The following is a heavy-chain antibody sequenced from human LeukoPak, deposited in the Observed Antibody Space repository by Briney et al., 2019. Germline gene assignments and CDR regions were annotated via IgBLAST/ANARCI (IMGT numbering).Heavy chain of an antibody. CDR2: INPNSGGT. CDR3: ARLYCSSTSCYTLDY. J-gene: IGHJ4*02. Sequence: ASVKVSCKASGYTFTGYYMHWVRQAPGQGLEWMGWINPNSGGTNYAQKFQGRVTVTRDTSISTAYMELSRLRSDDTAVYYCARLYCSSTSCYTLDYWGQGTLVTVSS. D-gene: IGHD2-2*02. V-gene: IGHV1-2*02. CDR1: GYTFTGYY.